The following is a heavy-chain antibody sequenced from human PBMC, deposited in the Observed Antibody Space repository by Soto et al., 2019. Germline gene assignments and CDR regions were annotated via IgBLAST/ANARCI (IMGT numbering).Heavy chain of an antibody. CDR1: GFTFSSYA. CDR2: ISGSDGST. D-gene: IGHD1-26*01. CDR3: AKGRYSGRHTGG. V-gene: IGHV3-23*01. J-gene: IGHJ4*02. Sequence: GSLRLSCAASGFTFSSYAMSWVRQAPGKGLEWVSAISGSDGSTYYADSVKGRFTISRDNSKNTLYLQMNSLRAEDTAVYYCAKGRYSGRHTGGWGQGTLVTVSS.